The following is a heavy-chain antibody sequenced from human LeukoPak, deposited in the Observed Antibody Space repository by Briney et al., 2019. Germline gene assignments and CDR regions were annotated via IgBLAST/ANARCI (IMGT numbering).Heavy chain of an antibody. D-gene: IGHD5-18*01. CDR3: ARFRDDTASGMDV. J-gene: IGHJ6*02. V-gene: IGHV4-4*02. CDR1: GGSISSSNW. CDR2: INHSGST. Sequence: LSLTCAVSGGSISSSNWWSWVRQPPGKGLEWIGEINHSGSTNYNPSLKSRVTISVDTSKNQFSLKLSSVTAADTAVYYCARFRDDTASGMDVWGQGTTVTVSS.